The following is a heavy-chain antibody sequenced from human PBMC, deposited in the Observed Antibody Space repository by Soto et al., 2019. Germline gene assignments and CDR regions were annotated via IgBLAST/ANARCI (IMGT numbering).Heavy chain of an antibody. CDR3: ARDRLSGRWFDP. V-gene: IGHV1-18*04. J-gene: IGHJ5*02. CDR1: CYTFTSYG. CDR2: ISAYNGNT. Sequence: ASGKVSCKASCYTFTSYGISWVRQAPGQGLEWMGWISAYNGNTNYAQKLQGRVTMTTDTSTSTAYMELRSLRSDDTAVYYCARDRLSGRWFDPWGQGTLVTVSS. D-gene: IGHD5-12*01.